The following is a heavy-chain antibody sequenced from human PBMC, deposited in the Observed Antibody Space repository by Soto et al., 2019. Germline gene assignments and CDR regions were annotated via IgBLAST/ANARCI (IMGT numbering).Heavy chain of an antibody. CDR2: ISGSSGRT. Sequence: GGSLRLSCAASGFTFSSYAMSWVHQAPGKGLEWVSAISGSSGRTYYADSVKGRFTISRDHSKNTLYLQMNSLRAEDTAVYYCARDLRTLYGMDVWGQGTTVTVSS. CDR1: GFTFSSYA. J-gene: IGHJ6*02. CDR3: ARDLRTLYGMDV. V-gene: IGHV3-23*01.